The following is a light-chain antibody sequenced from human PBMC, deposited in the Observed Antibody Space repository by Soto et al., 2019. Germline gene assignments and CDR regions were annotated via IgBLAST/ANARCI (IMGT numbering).Light chain of an antibody. CDR3: QQYHNWPPIT. Sequence: EIMLKQSLDTLSVSPGESATLSCLASQSINSNLAWYQQKPGQPPRLIIYGPSTRATGIPARFSGSGSGTEFTLTISSLQSEDFAVYYCQQYHNWPPITFGQGTRLEI. V-gene: IGKV3-15*01. CDR1: QSINSN. CDR2: GPS. J-gene: IGKJ5*01.